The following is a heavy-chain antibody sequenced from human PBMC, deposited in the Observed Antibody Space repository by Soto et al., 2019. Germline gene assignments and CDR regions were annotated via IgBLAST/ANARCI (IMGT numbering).Heavy chain of an antibody. J-gene: IGHJ4*02. CDR3: TAGKLYPSLDFDY. V-gene: IGHV3-49*04. Sequence: AVGSLRLSCTASRFTFNDYTLSWVRQAPGKGLEWVGFIRSKAYGGTTEYAASVKGRFAISRDDSKSIAYLQMNSLKTEDTAVYYCTAGKLYPSLDFDYWGQGTLVTVSS. CDR1: RFTFNDYT. D-gene: IGHD2-8*01. CDR2: IRSKAYGGTT.